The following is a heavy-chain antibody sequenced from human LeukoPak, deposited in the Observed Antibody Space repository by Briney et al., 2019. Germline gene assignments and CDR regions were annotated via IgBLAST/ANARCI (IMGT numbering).Heavy chain of an antibody. CDR2: IRYDGSNK. CDR1: GFTFSSYG. D-gene: IGHD1-26*01. J-gene: IGHJ4*02. CDR3: AKDYAWELPVGY. V-gene: IGHV3-30*02. Sequence: SGGPLRLSCAASGFTFSSYGMHWVRQAPGKGLEWVAFIRYDGSNKYYADSVKGRFTISRDNSKNTLYLQMNSLRAEDTAVYYCAKDYAWELPVGYWGQGTLVTVSS.